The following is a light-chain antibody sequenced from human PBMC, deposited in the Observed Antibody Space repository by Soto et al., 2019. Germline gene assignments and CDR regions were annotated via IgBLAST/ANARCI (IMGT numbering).Light chain of an antibody. CDR1: QSVSNNY. CDR2: GAS. Sequence: EIVLTQSPGTLSLSPGERATLSCRASQSVSNNYLAWYQQKPGQAPRLLIYGASNRATGIPDRFSGSGSGTDFTLTISRLEPEDFATYFCQNYNSAPRTFGQGTRVEIK. V-gene: IGKV3-20*01. CDR3: QNYNSAPRT. J-gene: IGKJ1*01.